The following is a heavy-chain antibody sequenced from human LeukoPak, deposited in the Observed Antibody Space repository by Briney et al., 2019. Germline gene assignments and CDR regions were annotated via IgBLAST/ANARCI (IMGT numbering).Heavy chain of an antibody. CDR3: ARGPQLTDWFDP. J-gene: IGHJ5*02. CDR1: GYTLTELS. V-gene: IGHV1-24*01. Sequence: ASVKVSCKVSGYTLTELSMHWVRQAPGKGLEWMGGFDPEDGETIYAQKFQGRVTITTDESTSTAYMELSSLRSEDTAVYYCARGPQLTDWFDPWGQGTLVTVSS. CDR2: FDPEDGET. D-gene: IGHD3-10*01.